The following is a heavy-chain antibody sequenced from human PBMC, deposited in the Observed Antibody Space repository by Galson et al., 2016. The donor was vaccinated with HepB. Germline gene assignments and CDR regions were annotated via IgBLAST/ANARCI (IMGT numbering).Heavy chain of an antibody. Sequence: SLRLSCAASGFDFSNYAMHWVRQAPGKGLGWVALMSYDGKYKYYADSVKGRFTISRDNSKNTLYLQLNSLRVDDTAVYYCARGPAYDFWNGDSWHLDLWGRGTLVTVSS. CDR1: GFDFSNYA. CDR3: ARGPAYDFWNGDSWHLDL. J-gene: IGHJ2*01. V-gene: IGHV3-30*04. D-gene: IGHD3/OR15-3a*01. CDR2: MSYDGKYK.